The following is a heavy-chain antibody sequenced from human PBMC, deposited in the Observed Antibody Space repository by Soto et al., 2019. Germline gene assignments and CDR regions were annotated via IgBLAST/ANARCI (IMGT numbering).Heavy chain of an antibody. J-gene: IGHJ4*02. D-gene: IGHD2-2*01. CDR2: ISKSDYT. CDR1: GFAFNNYG. CDR3: AREDSIIIPAVSDF. Sequence: GGSLRLSCTVSGFAFNNYGINWVRQAPGKGLEWVSSISKSDYTYYSDSVKGRFAISRDNAKSSVSLQMNTLRVEDTAVYYCAREDSIIIPAVSDFWGQGTLVTVYS. V-gene: IGHV3-21*01.